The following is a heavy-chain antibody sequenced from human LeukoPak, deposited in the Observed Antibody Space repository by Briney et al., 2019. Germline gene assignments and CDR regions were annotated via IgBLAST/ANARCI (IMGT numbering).Heavy chain of an antibody. CDR1: GFTFSGYA. J-gene: IGHJ4*02. D-gene: IGHD3-3*01. Sequence: GGSLRLSCSASGFTFSGYAMHWVRQAPGKGLEYVSVISGNGGTTYYADSVRGRFTISRDNSKNTLYLQMSSLRPEDTAVYYCAKSPNYDFFDYWGQGTLVTVSS. CDR2: ISGNGGTT. V-gene: IGHV3-64D*09. CDR3: AKSPNYDFFDY.